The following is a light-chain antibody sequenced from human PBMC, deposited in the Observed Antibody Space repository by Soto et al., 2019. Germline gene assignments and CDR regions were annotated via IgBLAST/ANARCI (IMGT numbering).Light chain of an antibody. J-gene: IGLJ1*01. CDR2: DVA. V-gene: IGLV2-14*03. CDR1: SSDVGGSNF. CDR3: VSXXXXXXXV. Sequence: QSALTQPASVSDSPGQSITISCTGTSSDVGGSNFVSWYQQHPGKPPKLIIYDVANRPSGVSNRFSGSKSGSTASLIISRLQTEDEADYYCVSXXXXXXXVXXXGTKL.